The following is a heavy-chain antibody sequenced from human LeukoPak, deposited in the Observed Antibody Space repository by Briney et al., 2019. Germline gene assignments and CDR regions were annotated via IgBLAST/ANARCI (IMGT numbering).Heavy chain of an antibody. Sequence: SETLSLTCTVSGGSISSHYWGWIRQPPGKGLEWIGYIYYSGSTNYNPSLKSRVTISVDTSKNQFSLKLSSVTAADTAVYYCARGGAGFDPWGQGTLVTVSS. J-gene: IGHJ5*02. CDR1: GGSISSHY. V-gene: IGHV4-59*11. D-gene: IGHD2-21*01. CDR3: ARGGAGFDP. CDR2: IYYSGST.